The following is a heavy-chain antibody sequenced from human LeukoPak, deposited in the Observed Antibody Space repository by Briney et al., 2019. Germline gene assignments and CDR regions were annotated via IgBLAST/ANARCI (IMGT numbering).Heavy chain of an antibody. D-gene: IGHD6-6*01. CDR3: ARCIAAPRGYWYFDL. V-gene: IGHV3-7*05. CDR1: GFTFSAYW. Sequence: GGSLRLSCATSGFTFSAYWMTCVRQAPGRGLEWMTNINQDGSEKYYVDSVKGRFTISRDNAKNLLYLQMNSLRAEDTAVYYCARCIAAPRGYWYFDLCGRGTLVTVSS. CDR2: INQDGSEK. J-gene: IGHJ2*01.